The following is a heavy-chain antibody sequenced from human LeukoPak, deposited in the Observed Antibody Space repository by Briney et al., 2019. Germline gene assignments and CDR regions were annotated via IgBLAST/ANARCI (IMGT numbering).Heavy chain of an antibody. CDR2: IYYSGST. V-gene: IGHV4-39*07. J-gene: IGHJ5*02. Sequence: KTSETLSLTCTISGGSISSSSYYWGWIRQPPGKGLKWIGSIYYSGSTYYNPSLKSRVTISVDTSKNQFSLKLSSVTAADTAVYYCARADYVWGSYRYQNWFDPWGQGTLVTVSS. CDR1: GGSISSSSYY. D-gene: IGHD3-16*02. CDR3: ARADYVWGSYRYQNWFDP.